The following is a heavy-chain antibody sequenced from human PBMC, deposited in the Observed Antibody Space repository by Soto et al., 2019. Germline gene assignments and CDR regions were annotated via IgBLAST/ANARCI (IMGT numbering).Heavy chain of an antibody. J-gene: IGHJ4*02. D-gene: IGHD1-1*01. V-gene: IGHV4-34*01. CDR3: VRGPYNYNSRYFDY. CDR2: INHSGIT. CDR1: GGSFIGYF. Sequence: SETLSLTCTVSGGSFIGYFWTWIRQPPGKGLEWLAEINHSGITNYNPSVESRVSMSVDTSKNQFSLRLYSVTAADTAVYYCVRGPYNYNSRYFDYWGQGTLVTVSS.